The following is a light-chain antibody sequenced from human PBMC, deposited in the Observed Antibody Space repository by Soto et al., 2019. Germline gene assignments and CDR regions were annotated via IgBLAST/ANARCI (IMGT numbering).Light chain of an antibody. V-gene: IGKV3-15*01. Sequence: EIVLTQSPGTLSLSPGERATLSCRASQSVSNNYLACYQQKPGQAPRLLIYGASTRATGVPARFSGSRSGPEFTLTINSLQSEDFAIYYCQPYNNWPLTFGGGTKVDIK. CDR1: QSVSNN. J-gene: IGKJ4*01. CDR3: QPYNNWPLT. CDR2: GAS.